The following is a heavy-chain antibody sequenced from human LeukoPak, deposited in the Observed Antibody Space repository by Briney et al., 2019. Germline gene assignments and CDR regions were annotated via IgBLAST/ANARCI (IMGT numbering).Heavy chain of an antibody. J-gene: IGHJ4*02. Sequence: ASVKVSCKASGYTFTSYDINWVRQATGQGLEWMGWMNPNSGNTGYAQKFQGRVTMTRNTSTSTAYMELSSLRSEDTAVYYCARGTVAYDYVWGSYNLFDYWGQGALVTV. V-gene: IGHV1-8*01. D-gene: IGHD3-16*01. CDR1: GYTFTSYD. CDR2: MNPNSGNT. CDR3: ARGTVAYDYVWGSYNLFDY.